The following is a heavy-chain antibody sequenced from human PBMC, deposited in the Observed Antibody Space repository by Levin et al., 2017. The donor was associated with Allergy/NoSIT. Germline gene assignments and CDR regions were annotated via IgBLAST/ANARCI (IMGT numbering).Heavy chain of an antibody. D-gene: IGHD3-10*01. CDR3: ARASMVRGPIDY. CDR1: GGSISSGDYY. V-gene: IGHV4-30-4*01. CDR2: IYYSGST. Sequence: SETLSLTCTVSGGSISSGDYYWSWIRQPPGKGLEWIGYIYYSGSTYYNPSLKSRVTISVDTSKNQFSLKLSSVTAADTAVYYCARASMVRGPIDYWGQGTLVTVSS. J-gene: IGHJ4*02.